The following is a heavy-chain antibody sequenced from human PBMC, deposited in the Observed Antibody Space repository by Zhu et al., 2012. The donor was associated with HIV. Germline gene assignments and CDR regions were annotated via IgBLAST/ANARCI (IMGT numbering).Heavy chain of an antibody. CDR3: AGQIAVADARPGYFDR. CDR1: GASFSSYY. V-gene: IGHV4-34*01. J-gene: IGHJ1*01. CDR2: INHSGNT. Sequence: QVQLQQWGAGLLKPSETLSLTCAVYGASFSSYYWTWLRQSPGKGLERIGDINHSGNTNYNSSFKSRVTISIDNSKNQFSLSLKSVTADDSAVYFCAGQIAVADARPGYFDRWGQGTXVTVSS. D-gene: IGHD2-21*01.